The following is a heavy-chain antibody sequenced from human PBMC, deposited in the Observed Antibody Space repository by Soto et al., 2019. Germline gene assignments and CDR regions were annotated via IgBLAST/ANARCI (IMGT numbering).Heavy chain of an antibody. Sequence: ASVKVSCKASGYTFTGYYMHWVRQAPGQGLEWMGWINPNSGGTNYAQKFQGWVTMTRDTSISTAYMELSRLRSDDTAVYYCAREARGSSSWYYHSRDWFDPWGQGTLVTVSS. J-gene: IGHJ5*02. CDR1: GYTFTGYY. V-gene: IGHV1-2*04. CDR2: INPNSGGT. D-gene: IGHD6-13*01. CDR3: AREARGSSSWYYHSRDWFDP.